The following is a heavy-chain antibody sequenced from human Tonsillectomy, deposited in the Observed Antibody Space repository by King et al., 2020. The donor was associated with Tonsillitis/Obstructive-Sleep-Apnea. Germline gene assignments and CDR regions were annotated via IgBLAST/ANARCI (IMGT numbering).Heavy chain of an antibody. CDR1: GYSFPSYW. CDR2: IDPRASYT. CDR3: ARRIDYGDYVDY. J-gene: IGHJ4*02. D-gene: IGHD4-17*01. V-gene: IGHV5-10-1*01. Sequence: QLVPSGAAVPKPGESLRISCKGSGYSFPSYWISWVRQMPGKGLEWLGRIDPRASYTNYSPSFQGHVTISADKSISTAYLQWSSLKASDTAMYYCARRIDYGDYVDYWGQGTLVTVSS.